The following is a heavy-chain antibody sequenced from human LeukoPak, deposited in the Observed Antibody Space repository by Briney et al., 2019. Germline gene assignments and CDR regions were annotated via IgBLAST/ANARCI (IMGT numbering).Heavy chain of an antibody. CDR2: ISSSSSYI. Sequence: ETLSLTCAVYGGSFSGYYWSWIRQPPGKGLEWVSSISSSSSYIYYADSVKGRFTISRDNAKNSLYLQMNSLRAEDTAVYYCARHYDILTGYYYYYGMDVWGQGTTVTVSS. CDR1: GGSFSGYY. CDR3: ARHYDILTGYYYYYGMDV. D-gene: IGHD3-9*01. J-gene: IGHJ6*02. V-gene: IGHV3-21*01.